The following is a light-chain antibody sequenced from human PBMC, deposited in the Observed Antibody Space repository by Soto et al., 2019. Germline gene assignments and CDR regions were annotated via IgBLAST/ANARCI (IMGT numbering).Light chain of an antibody. V-gene: IGLV2-14*01. CDR1: TSDVGGYSY. CDR2: DVS. CDR3: ASYTTSSTYV. Sequence: TESASVSRPSGQSCAIPCPGPTSDVGGYSYVSWYQQQPGKAPKLVISDVSNRPSGVSDRYSGSKSGNTASLTIAGLQSEDEADYYCASYTTSSTYVFGTGTKVTVL. J-gene: IGLJ1*01.